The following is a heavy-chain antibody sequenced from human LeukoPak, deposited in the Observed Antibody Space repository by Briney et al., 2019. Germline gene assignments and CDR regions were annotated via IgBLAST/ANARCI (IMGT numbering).Heavy chain of an antibody. CDR2: IIPRLGTT. Sequence: SVKVSCKASRGTFNSYAINWVRQAPGQGLEWMGGIIPRLGTTKYIEKFQGRITITTDESTTTAYMELTSLRSEDTAVYYCAADGTDWGQGTLVTVSS. J-gene: IGHJ4*02. CDR1: RGTFNSYA. CDR3: AADGTD. V-gene: IGHV1-69*05.